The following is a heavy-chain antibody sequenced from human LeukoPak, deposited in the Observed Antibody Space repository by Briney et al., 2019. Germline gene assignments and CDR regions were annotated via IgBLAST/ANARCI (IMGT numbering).Heavy chain of an antibody. Sequence: GGSLRLSCAASGFTFSDHAFHWFRQAPDKGLEWVAVIRHDGSSPDYVDSVKGRFTISRDNSKNTVYLQMNTLRLEDTAVYYCARGDGTGWYSRFYFWGQGTLVTVSS. D-gene: IGHD6-19*01. CDR2: IRHDGSSP. CDR3: ARGDGTGWYSRFYF. V-gene: IGHV3-30*04. J-gene: IGHJ4*02. CDR1: GFTFSDHA.